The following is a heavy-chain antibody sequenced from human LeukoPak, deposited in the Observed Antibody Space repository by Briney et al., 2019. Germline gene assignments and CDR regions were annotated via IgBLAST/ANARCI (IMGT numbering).Heavy chain of an antibody. Sequence: SETLSLTCTVSGGSINSGGYYWSWLRQHPGKGLEWIGEIYQSGSTNYNPSLKSRVTISVDKSKNQFSLKLSSVPAADTAVYYCARDGSGSGWTQYYYYSYGMDVWGQGTTVTVSS. CDR1: GGSINSGGYY. CDR2: IYQSGST. D-gene: IGHD6-19*01. J-gene: IGHJ6*02. V-gene: IGHV4-31*03. CDR3: ARDGSGSGWTQYYYYSYGMDV.